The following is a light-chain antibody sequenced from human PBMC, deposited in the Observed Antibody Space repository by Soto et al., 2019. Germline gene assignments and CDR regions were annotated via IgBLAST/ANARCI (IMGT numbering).Light chain of an antibody. J-gene: IGLJ2*01. CDR1: SSDVGGYNY. V-gene: IGLV2-14*03. CDR2: DIT. Sequence: QSARTQPASVSGSPGQSITISCTGTSSDVGGYNYVSWYQQHPGKFPKLMIYDITHRPSRVSKRFSGSKSGNTASLTISGHKGADEADYYCNSSTSSKTAVFGGGPKITVL. CDR3: NSSTSSKTAV.